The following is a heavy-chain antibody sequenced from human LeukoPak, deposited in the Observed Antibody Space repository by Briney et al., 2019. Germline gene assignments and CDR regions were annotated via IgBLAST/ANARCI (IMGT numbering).Heavy chain of an antibody. D-gene: IGHD1-26*01. Sequence: PSETLSLTCTVSGGSISSYYWSWIRQPPGKGLEWIGYIYYSGSTNYNPSLKSRVTISVDTSKNQFSLKLSSVTAADTAVYYCARGLIVGAIRFYFDYWGQGTLVTVSS. CDR2: IYYSGST. CDR1: GGSISSYY. CDR3: ARGLIVGAIRFYFDY. J-gene: IGHJ4*02. V-gene: IGHV4-59*01.